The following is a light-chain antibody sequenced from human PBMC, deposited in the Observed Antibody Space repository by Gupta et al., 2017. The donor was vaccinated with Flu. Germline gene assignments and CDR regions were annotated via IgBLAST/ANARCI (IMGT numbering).Light chain of an antibody. CDR3: QAWDSSTVE. J-gene: IGLJ2*01. V-gene: IGLV3-1*01. CDR1: KLGDKY. CDR2: QDS. Sequence: TASITCSGDKLGDKYACWYQQKPGQSPVLVIYQDSKRPSGIPERFSGSNSGNTATLTIRGTQAMDEADYYCQAWDSSTVEFGGGTKLTVL.